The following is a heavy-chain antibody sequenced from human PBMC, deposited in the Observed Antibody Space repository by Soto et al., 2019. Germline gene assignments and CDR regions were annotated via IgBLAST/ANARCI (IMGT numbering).Heavy chain of an antibody. V-gene: IGHV4-39*01. Sequence: SETLSLTCTVSGGSISSSSYYWGWIRQPPGKGLEWIGSIYYSGSTYYSPSLKSRVTISVDTSKNQFSLKLSSVTAADTAVYYCARTYYDFWSGYYNYYYGMDVWGQGTTVTVS. CDR2: IYYSGST. J-gene: IGHJ6*02. D-gene: IGHD3-3*01. CDR3: ARTYYDFWSGYYNYYYGMDV. CDR1: GGSISSSSYY.